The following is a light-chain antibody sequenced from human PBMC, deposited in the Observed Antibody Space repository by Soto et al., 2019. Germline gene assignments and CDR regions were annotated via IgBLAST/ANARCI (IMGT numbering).Light chain of an antibody. CDR1: QSVSSY. CDR3: QQYVSIPLT. Sequence: EIVMTQSPATLAVSARERVTLSCRASQSVSSYLAWYQQKPGQAPRLLIYGASSRATGIPDRFSGSGSGTDFTLTISRLEPEDFAVYYCQQYVSIPLTFGGGTKVDIK. J-gene: IGKJ4*01. CDR2: GAS. V-gene: IGKV3-20*01.